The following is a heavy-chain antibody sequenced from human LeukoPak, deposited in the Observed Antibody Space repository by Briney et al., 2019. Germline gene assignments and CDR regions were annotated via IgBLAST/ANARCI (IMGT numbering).Heavy chain of an antibody. CDR1: GFTFSIYA. CDR2: LSDDGSDK. J-gene: IGHJ4*02. V-gene: IGHV3-30*04. Sequence: GRSLRLSCAASGFTFSIYAIHWVRQAPGKGLEWVTLLSDDGSDKYYADSVKGRFTISRDNSKNTLYLQMNSLRAEDAAVYYCAKVYLGDTPRDYWGQGTLVTVSS. CDR3: AKVYLGDTPRDY. D-gene: IGHD3-16*01.